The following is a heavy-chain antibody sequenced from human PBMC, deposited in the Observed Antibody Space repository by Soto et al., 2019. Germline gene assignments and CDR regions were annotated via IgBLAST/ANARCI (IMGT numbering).Heavy chain of an antibody. CDR3: ARPDKNRYYCYGMDV. V-gene: IGHV4-30-4*01. CDR2: IYYSGST. CDR1: GGSISSGDYY. Sequence: SETLSLTCTVSGGSISSGDYYWSWIRQPPGKGLEWIGYIYYSGSTYYNPSLKSRVTISVDTSKNQFSLKLSSVTAADTAVYYCARPDKNRYYCYGMDVWGQGTTVTVSS. J-gene: IGHJ6*02.